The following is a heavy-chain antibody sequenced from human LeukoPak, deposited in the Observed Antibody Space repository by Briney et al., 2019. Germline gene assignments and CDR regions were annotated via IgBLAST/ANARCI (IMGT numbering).Heavy chain of an antibody. V-gene: IGHV3-7*01. CDR3: VRTDYGYFRYFYFDL. CDR2: IKEEGSEK. Sequence: GGSLRVSCTASGFTFNSYWMSWVRQAPGKGLEWVASIKEEGSEKYYVDSVKGRFTISRDSGKMPLSLQMNSLRAEDTAVYYCVRTDYGYFRYFYFDLWGRGTPVTLS. CDR1: GFTFNSYW. J-gene: IGHJ2*01. D-gene: IGHD4-17*01.